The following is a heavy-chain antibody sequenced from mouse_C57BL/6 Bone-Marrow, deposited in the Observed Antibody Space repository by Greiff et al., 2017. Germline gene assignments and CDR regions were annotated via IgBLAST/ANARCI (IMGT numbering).Heavy chain of an antibody. J-gene: IGHJ3*01. D-gene: IGHD1-1*01. CDR2: IYPRSGNT. CDR1: GYTFTSYG. V-gene: IGHV1-81*01. CDR3: ARRFDYYGSSYVGGFAY. Sequence: QVQLQQSGAELARPGASVKLSCKASGYTFTSYGISWVKQRTGQGLEWIGEIYPRSGNTYYNEKFKGKATLTADKSSSTAYMELRSLTSEDSAVYFCARRFDYYGSSYVGGFAYWGQGTLVTVSA.